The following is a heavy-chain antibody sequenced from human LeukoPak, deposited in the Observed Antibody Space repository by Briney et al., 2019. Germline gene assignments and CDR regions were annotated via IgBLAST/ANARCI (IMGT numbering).Heavy chain of an antibody. V-gene: IGHV4-59*01. CDR3: ARDILDVGATHYFDY. Sequence: KPSETLSLTCTVSGASITTYYWSWIRQPPGKGLEYIGQIHSSGSANYNPSLQSRVAMSLDTSKNQFSLTISSVTAADTAIYYCARDILDVGATHYFDYWGQGSLLTVSS. J-gene: IGHJ4*02. D-gene: IGHD1-26*01. CDR1: GASITTYY. CDR2: IHSSGSA.